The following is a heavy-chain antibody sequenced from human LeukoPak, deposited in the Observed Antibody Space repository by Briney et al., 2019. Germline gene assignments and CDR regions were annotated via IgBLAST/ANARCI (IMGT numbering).Heavy chain of an antibody. V-gene: IGHV1-24*01. CDR3: ARAPPGLWFRELQFDY. J-gene: IGHJ4*02. Sequence: ASVKVSCKVSGYTLTELSMHWVRQAPGKGLEWMGGFDPEDGETIYAQKFQGRVTMTRDTSTSTVYMELSSLRSEDTAVYYCARAPPGLWFRELQFDYWGQGTLVTVSS. D-gene: IGHD3-10*01. CDR2: FDPEDGET. CDR1: GYTLTELS.